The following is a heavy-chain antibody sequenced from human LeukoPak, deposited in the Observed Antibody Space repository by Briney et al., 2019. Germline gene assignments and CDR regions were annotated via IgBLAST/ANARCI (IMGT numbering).Heavy chain of an antibody. CDR1: GGSISSSSYY. CDR3: ARVREYYYGSGSPFDY. J-gene: IGHJ4*02. CDR2: IYYSGST. V-gene: IGHV4-39*07. D-gene: IGHD3-10*01. Sequence: SETLSLTCTVSGGSISSSSYYWGWIRQPPGKGLEWIGSIYYSGSTYYNPSLKSRVTISVDTSKNQFSLKLSSVTAADTAVYYCARVREYYYGSGSPFDYWGQGTLVTVSS.